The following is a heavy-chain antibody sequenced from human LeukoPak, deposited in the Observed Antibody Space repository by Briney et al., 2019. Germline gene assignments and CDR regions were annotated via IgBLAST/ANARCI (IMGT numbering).Heavy chain of an antibody. J-gene: IGHJ3*02. CDR3: ARGWADYYGSGSYREDAFDI. CDR1: GFTFSSYW. D-gene: IGHD3-10*01. Sequence: GGSLRLSCAASGFTFSSYWMSWVRQAPGKGLEWVANIKQDGSEKYYVDSVKGRFTISRDNAKNSLYLQMSSLRAEDTAVYYCARGWADYYGSGSYREDAFDIWGQGTMVTVSS. CDR2: IKQDGSEK. V-gene: IGHV3-7*01.